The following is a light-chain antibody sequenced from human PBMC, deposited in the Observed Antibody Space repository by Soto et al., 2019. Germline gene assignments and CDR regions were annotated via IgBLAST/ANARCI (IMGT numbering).Light chain of an antibody. CDR3: RSYAGSTVV. Sequence: QSALTQPPSASGSPGQSVTISCTGTSSDVGGYSYVSWYQQHPGKAPKLMIYEVSRRPSGVPDRFSGSKSGNTASLTVSGLQAEDEADYYCRSYAGSTVVFGGGTKLTVL. V-gene: IGLV2-8*01. CDR1: SSDVGGYSY. CDR2: EVS. J-gene: IGLJ2*01.